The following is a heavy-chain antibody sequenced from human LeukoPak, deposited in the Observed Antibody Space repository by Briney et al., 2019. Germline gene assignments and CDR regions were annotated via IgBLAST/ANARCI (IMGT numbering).Heavy chain of an antibody. V-gene: IGHV3-48*04. D-gene: IGHD2-15*01. CDR3: ARDVVNYSRDY. CDR1: GFTFSSYS. J-gene: IGHJ4*02. CDR2: ISSSSSTI. Sequence: GGSLRLSCAASGFTFSSYSMNWVRQAPGKGLEGVSYISSSSSTIYYADSVKGRFTISRDNAKNSLYLQMNSLRAEDTAVYYCARDVVNYSRDYWGQGTLVTVSS.